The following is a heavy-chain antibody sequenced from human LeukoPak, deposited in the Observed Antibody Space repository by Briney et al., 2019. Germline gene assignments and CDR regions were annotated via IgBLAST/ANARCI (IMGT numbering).Heavy chain of an antibody. CDR1: GGTFSSYA. CDR3: ARDYSSGWYVAYYYYYMDV. Sequence: ASVKVSCKASGGTFSSYAIIWVRQAPGQGLEWMGIINPSGGSTSYAQKFQGRVTMTRDMSTSTVYMELSSLRSEDTAVYYCARDYSSGWYVAYYYYYMDVWGKGTTVTVSS. J-gene: IGHJ6*03. CDR2: INPSGGST. D-gene: IGHD6-19*01. V-gene: IGHV1-46*01.